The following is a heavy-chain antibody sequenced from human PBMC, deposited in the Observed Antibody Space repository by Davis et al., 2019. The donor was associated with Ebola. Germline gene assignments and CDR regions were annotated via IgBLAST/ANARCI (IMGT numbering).Heavy chain of an antibody. J-gene: IGHJ6*02. Sequence: AASVKVSCKASGYIFTSYAMHWVRQAPGQRLEWMGWINAGNGDTKYSQKFQGRVTITRDTSASTAYMELSSLRSEDTAVYYCARELVSEKYSYGYYYYYGMDVWGQGTTVTVSS. CDR2: INAGNGDT. D-gene: IGHD5-18*01. V-gene: IGHV1-3*01. CDR1: GYIFTSYA. CDR3: ARELVSEKYSYGYYYYYGMDV.